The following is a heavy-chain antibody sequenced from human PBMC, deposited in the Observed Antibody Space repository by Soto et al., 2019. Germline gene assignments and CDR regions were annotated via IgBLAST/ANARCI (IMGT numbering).Heavy chain of an antibody. CDR1: GFPFATSD. CDR2: ISYSGRDI. Sequence: PGGSLRLSCVASGFPFATSDMDWVRQPAGKGLEWISQISYSGRDIRYADSVKGRFTISRENVNNSLHLHMTSLRVEDTGLYYGTRAVVSAYREYDSDWSAPWGQGTPVTVSS. V-gene: IGHV3-48*03. D-gene: IGHD3-16*01. CDR3: TRAVVSAYREYDSDWSAP. J-gene: IGHJ5*02.